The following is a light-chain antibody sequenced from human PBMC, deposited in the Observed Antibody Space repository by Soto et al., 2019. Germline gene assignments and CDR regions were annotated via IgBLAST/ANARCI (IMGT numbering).Light chain of an antibody. CDR2: AAS. J-gene: IGKJ1*01. CDR3: QQSYNTPRT. CDR1: QTIANY. V-gene: IGKV1-39*01. Sequence: DIQMTQAPSSLPASVGDRVTITCRASQTIANYLNWYQQRPGKAPNLLISAASTLQSGVPSRFSGSGSGTDFTLTIKSLQTEDFANYYCQQSYNTPRTFGQGTKVDI.